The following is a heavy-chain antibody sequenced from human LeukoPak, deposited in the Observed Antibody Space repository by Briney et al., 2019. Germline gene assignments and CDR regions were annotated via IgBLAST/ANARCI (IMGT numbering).Heavy chain of an antibody. CDR2: IYYSGRT. CDR3: ATGITVTTGGFDP. J-gene: IGHJ5*02. V-gene: IGHV4-59*09. Sequence: DIYYSGRTNYNPSLKSRVTISVDTSKNQFSLKLSSVTAADTAVYYCATGITVTTGGFDPWGQGTLVTVSS. D-gene: IGHD4-17*01.